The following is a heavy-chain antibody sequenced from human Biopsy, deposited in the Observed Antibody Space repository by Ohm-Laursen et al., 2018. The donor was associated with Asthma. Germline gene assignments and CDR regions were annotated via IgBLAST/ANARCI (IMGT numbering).Heavy chain of an antibody. D-gene: IGHD4-17*01. Sequence: SLRLSCTASGFTVSRDHMFWVRQAPGKGLEWVSVIYSGGTSDTADSVKGRFTISRNISTNTVYLQMDSLSADDTAVYYCAKVGNGYGDYVGYLDPWGQGTLVTVSS. CDR2: IYSGGTS. J-gene: IGHJ5*02. V-gene: IGHV3-53*01. CDR1: GFTVSRDH. CDR3: AKVGNGYGDYVGYLDP.